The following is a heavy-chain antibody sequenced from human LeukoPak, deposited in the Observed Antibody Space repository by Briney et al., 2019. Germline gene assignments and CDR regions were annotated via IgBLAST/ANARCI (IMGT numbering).Heavy chain of an antibody. CDR1: GYSFTSYW. CDR2: IYPGDSDT. Sequence: GESLKISCKGSGYSFTSYWIGWVRQMPGKGLEWMGIIYPGDSDTRYSPSFQGQVTISADKSISTAYLQWSSLKASDTAMYYCARSYYDSTGYWTTAFDIWGQGTMVTVSS. CDR3: ARSYYDSTGYWTTAFDI. V-gene: IGHV5-51*01. D-gene: IGHD3-22*01. J-gene: IGHJ3*02.